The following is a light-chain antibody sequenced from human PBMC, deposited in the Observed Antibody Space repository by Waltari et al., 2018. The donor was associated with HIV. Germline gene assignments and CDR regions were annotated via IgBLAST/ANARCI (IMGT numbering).Light chain of an antibody. Sequence: IVMTQSPATLSVSPGERATLSCRASQSVSNKLAWYQQKPGQAPRLLMYDASTRVTGIPARFSGSGYGTDFTLTISSLQSGDFAIYYCQQYNNWLTFGGGTKVEIK. J-gene: IGKJ4*01. CDR3: QQYNNWLT. CDR2: DAS. V-gene: IGKV3-15*01. CDR1: QSVSNK.